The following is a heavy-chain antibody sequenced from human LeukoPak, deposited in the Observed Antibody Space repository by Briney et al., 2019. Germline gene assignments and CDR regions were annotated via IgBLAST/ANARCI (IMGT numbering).Heavy chain of an antibody. D-gene: IGHD3-22*01. V-gene: IGHV4-39*01. CDR2: IYYSGRT. J-gene: IGHJ1*01. Sequence: SETLSLTCSVSGDSVSRSDSYWDWIRQPQGKGLEGIGTIYYSGRTYYSPSLKSRVTMSVEPSNNPFSLNLRSVTAADTAVYYCARRRYYDGSGYLEWGQGTLLSVSS. CDR3: ARRRYYDGSGYLE. CDR1: GDSVSRSDSY.